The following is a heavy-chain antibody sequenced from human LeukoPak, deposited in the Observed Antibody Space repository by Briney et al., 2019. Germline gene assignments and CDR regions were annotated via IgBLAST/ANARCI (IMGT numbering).Heavy chain of an antibody. D-gene: IGHD6-13*01. CDR2: VSDSGEST. CDR1: GFTFSTYY. V-gene: IGHV3-23*01. CDR3: AKGPGRRQQPLRPWYLDN. Sequence: GGSLRLSCAASGFTFSTYYMNWVRQAPGKGLEWVSGVSDSGESTYYADSVKGRFTISRENSKNTLYLQMNSLRADDTAVYYCAKGPGRRQQPLRPWYLDNWGQGALVTVSS. J-gene: IGHJ4*02.